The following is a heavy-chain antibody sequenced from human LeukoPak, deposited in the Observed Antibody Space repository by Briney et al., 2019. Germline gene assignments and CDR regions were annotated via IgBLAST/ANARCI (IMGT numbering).Heavy chain of an antibody. Sequence: GGSLRLSCAASGFTFSNYWMHWVRQAPGKGLVWVSRINSDGINTSYADSVKGRFTISRDNAKNSLYLQMNSLRAEDTAVYYCARDGGTRLKYSYGYGDYWGQGTLVTVSS. V-gene: IGHV3-74*01. CDR3: ARDGGTRLKYSYGYGDY. D-gene: IGHD5-18*01. CDR2: INSDGINT. CDR1: GFTFSNYW. J-gene: IGHJ4*02.